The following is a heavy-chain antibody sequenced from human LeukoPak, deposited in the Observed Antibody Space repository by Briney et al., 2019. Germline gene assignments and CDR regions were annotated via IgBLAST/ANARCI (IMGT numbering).Heavy chain of an antibody. J-gene: IGHJ2*01. Sequence: PGGSLRLSCAASGFTFSTYAMSWVRQAPGKGLEWVSSLSGSGNNVYYADSVRGRFTISRDNSKNTLYLQLNSLRVEDTGVYYCAKEKGDSSRWYFDLWGRVTLVIVSS. CDR1: GFTFSTYA. V-gene: IGHV3-23*01. CDR3: AKEKGDSSRWYFDL. D-gene: IGHD3-16*01. CDR2: LSGSGNNV.